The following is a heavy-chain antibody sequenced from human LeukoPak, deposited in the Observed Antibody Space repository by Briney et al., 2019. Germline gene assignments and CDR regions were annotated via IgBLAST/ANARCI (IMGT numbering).Heavy chain of an antibody. CDR1: GGSFSGCY. D-gene: IGHD2-2*01. CDR2: INHSGST. CDR3: ARGEVPAACPDY. Sequence: SETLSLTCAVYGGSFSGCYWSWIRQPPGKGLEWIGEINHSGSTNYNPSLKSRVTISVDTSKNQFSLKLSSVTAADTAVYYCARGEVPAACPDYWGQGTLVTVSS. J-gene: IGHJ4*02. V-gene: IGHV4-34*01.